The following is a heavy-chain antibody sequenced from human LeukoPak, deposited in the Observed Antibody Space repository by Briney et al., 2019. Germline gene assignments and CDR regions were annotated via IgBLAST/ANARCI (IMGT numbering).Heavy chain of an antibody. D-gene: IGHD3-22*01. CDR3: ARAAYYYDSSAPDAFDI. CDR1: GFTVSSNY. CDR2: IYSGGST. J-gene: IGHJ3*02. V-gene: IGHV3-66*01. Sequence: PGGSLRLSCAASGFTVSSNYMSWVRQAPGKGLEWVSAIYSGGSTYYADSVKGRFTISRDNSKNTLYLQMNSLRAEDTAVYYCARAAYYYDSSAPDAFDIWGQGTMVTVSS.